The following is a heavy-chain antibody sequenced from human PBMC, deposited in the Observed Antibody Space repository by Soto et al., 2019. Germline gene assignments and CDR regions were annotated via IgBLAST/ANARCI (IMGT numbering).Heavy chain of an antibody. D-gene: IGHD6-6*01. J-gene: IGHJ5*02. Sequence: QITLKESGPTLVKPTQTLTLTCTFSGFSLSTVGVGVGWIGQPPGKALQWLALIYWNGDKYYSPSLTNRLTITKDTSKNQVVLTMTDMDPVDAGTFFCAHKGQLVGDWFDPWGQGTLVTVSS. CDR3: AHKGQLVGDWFDP. V-gene: IGHV2-5*01. CDR2: IYWNGDK. CDR1: GFSLSTVGVG.